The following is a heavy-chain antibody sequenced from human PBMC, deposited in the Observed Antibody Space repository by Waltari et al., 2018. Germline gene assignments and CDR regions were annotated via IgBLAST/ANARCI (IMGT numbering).Heavy chain of an antibody. CDR1: GFTFSSYA. J-gene: IGHJ6*02. Sequence: QVQLVESGGGVVQPGRSLRLSCPASGFTFSSYAMHWVRQATGKGLAGVAVISYDGSNKYYADSVKGRITISRDNSKNTLYLQMNSLRAEDTAVYYCARDLDYYDSSGYSYYYYGMDVWGQGTTVTVSS. CDR2: ISYDGSNK. D-gene: IGHD3-22*01. V-gene: IGHV3-30*16. CDR3: ARDLDYYDSSGYSYYYYGMDV.